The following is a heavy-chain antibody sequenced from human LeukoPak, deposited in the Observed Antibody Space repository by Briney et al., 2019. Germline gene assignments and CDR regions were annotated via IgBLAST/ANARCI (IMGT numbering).Heavy chain of an antibody. Sequence: PGGSLRLSCAASGFTFSIYGKSWVRQAPGEGLEWVSAISVSCGSTYYADSVKGRFTISRDNSKNTLYLQMNSLRAGDTAVYYCARRGIAAAGVALDYWGQGTLVTVSS. J-gene: IGHJ4*02. CDR3: ARRGIAAAGVALDY. CDR2: ISVSCGST. CDR1: GFTFSIYG. D-gene: IGHD6-13*01. V-gene: IGHV3-23*01.